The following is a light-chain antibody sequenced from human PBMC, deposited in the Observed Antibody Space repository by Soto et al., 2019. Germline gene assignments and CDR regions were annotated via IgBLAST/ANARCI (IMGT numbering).Light chain of an antibody. J-gene: IGLJ2*01. V-gene: IGLV2-14*01. CDR2: DVS. CDR3: SSYTSSSTPVV. Sequence: QSALTQPASVSGSPGQSITISCTGTSSDVSGYNYVSWYQQHPGKAPKLMIYDVSNRPSGVSNRFSGSKSGNMASLTISGLQAEDEADYYCSSYTSSSTPVVFGGGTQLTVL. CDR1: SSDVSGYNY.